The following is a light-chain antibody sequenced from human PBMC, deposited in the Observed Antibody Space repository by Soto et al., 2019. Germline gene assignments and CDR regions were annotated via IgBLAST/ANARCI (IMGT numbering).Light chain of an antibody. CDR1: QTIDYY. CDR3: QLRKSGPIT. CDR2: DTF. V-gene: IGKV3-11*01. Sequence: EIVLTQSPATLSLSPGESATLSCRDSQTIDYYLHWYQQKPGQSPRLVIYDTFNRATGVPVRFRGVGAGTDFTLTVGDLEAEDLAFYYCQLRKSGPITVGTGTRVE. J-gene: IGKJ4*01.